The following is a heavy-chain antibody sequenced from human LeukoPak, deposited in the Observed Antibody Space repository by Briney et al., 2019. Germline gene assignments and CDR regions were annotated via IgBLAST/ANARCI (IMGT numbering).Heavy chain of an antibody. V-gene: IGHV3-20*04. D-gene: IGHD3-22*01. CDR1: GFTFDDYG. Sequence: GGSLRLSCAASGFTFDDYGMSWVRQAPGKGLEWVSGINWNGGSTGYADSVKGRFTISRDNAKNSLYLQMNSLRAEDTALYYCARDAGYYDSSGPFDYCGQGTLVTVSS. CDR3: ARDAGYYDSSGPFDY. J-gene: IGHJ4*02. CDR2: INWNGGST.